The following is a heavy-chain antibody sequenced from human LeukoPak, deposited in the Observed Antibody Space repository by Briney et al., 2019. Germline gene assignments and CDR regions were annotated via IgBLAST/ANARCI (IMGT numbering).Heavy chain of an antibody. CDR3: AKLLGDVTTFDY. CDR1: GFTFSRSW. Sequence: GGSLRLSCAGSGFTFSRSWMTWVRQAPGKGLEWVASIKQDGSVEHYMDSVKGRFTISKDNAENSLYLQMNSLRAEDTAVYYCAKLLGDVTTFDYWGQGTLVTVSS. V-gene: IGHV3-7*03. D-gene: IGHD3-16*01. J-gene: IGHJ4*02. CDR2: IKQDGSVE.